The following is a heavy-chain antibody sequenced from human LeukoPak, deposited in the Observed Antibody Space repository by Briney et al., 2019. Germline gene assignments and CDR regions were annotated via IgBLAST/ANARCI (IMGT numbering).Heavy chain of an antibody. V-gene: IGHV5-10-1*01. CDR2: IDPSDSHT. CDR3: ARRWQIRRFSPYYFDY. D-gene: IGHD3-9*01. CDR1: GYSFISYW. J-gene: IGHJ4*02. Sequence: GESLRISCKGSGYSFISYWISWVRQMPGKGLEWMGNIDPSDSHTNYSPSFQGHVTISADKSISTAYLQWTSLKASDTAMYYCARRWQIRRFSPYYFDYWGQGTLVTVSS.